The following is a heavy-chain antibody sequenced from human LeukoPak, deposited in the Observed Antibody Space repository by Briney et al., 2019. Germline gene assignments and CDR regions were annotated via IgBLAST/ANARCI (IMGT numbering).Heavy chain of an antibody. J-gene: IGHJ4*02. CDR3: AREQRIVVAPAAMSGYFDY. V-gene: IGHV3-30*03. D-gene: IGHD2-2*01. Sequence: GRSLRLSCAASGFTFSSYGMHWVRQAPGKGVEWVAGISYDGSNKYYADSVKGRFTIYRDNSKNTLYLQMNSLRAEDTAVYYCAREQRIVVAPAAMSGYFDYWGQGTLVTVSS. CDR2: ISYDGSNK. CDR1: GFTFSSYG.